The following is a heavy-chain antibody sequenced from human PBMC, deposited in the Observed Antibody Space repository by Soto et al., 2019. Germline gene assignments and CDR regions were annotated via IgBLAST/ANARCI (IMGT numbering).Heavy chain of an antibody. CDR2: ISSTSSTI. J-gene: IGHJ6*02. V-gene: IGHV3-48*02. CDR1: GFTFSSYA. CDR3: ARGYYYGMDV. Sequence: GGSLRLSCAASGFTFSSYAMNWVRQAPGKGLEWVSYISSTSSTIYYADSVKGRFTISRDNVENALYLQTNSLRDEDTAVYSCARGYYYGMDVWGQGTTVTVSS.